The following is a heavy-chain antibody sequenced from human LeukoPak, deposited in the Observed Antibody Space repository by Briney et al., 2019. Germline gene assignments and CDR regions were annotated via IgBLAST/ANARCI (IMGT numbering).Heavy chain of an antibody. V-gene: IGHV1-46*01. CDR3: ARDNSVGDTAWWFDP. J-gene: IGHJ5*02. CDR2: INPSGSST. CDR1: GYTFTSYY. Sequence: ASVKVSCKAAGYTFTSYYMHWVRQAPGQGLDWVGLINPSGSSTSYAQKFQGRLSLTRDMSTSTDYMELSSLRSEDTAVYYCARDNSVGDTAWWFDPWGKGTLVTVSS. D-gene: IGHD1-26*01.